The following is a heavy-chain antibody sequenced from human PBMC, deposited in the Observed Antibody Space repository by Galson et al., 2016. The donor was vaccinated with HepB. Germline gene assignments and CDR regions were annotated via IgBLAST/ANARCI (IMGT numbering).Heavy chain of an antibody. Sequence: SLRLSCAASGFTFSSYSMNWVRQAPGKGLEWVSSISSSSSYIYYAGSVKGRFTISRDNAKNSLYLQMNSLRAEDTAVYYCACGYSYGYFYYWGQGTLVTVSS. CDR1: GFTFSSYS. J-gene: IGHJ4*02. CDR3: ACGYSYGYFYY. V-gene: IGHV3-21*01. D-gene: IGHD5-18*01. CDR2: ISSSSSYI.